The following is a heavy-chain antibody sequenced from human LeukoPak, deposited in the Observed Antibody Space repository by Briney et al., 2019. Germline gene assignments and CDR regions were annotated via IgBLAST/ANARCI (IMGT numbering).Heavy chain of an antibody. D-gene: IGHD3-10*01. CDR2: INPNSSGT. CDR3: ARTMVRGVNWFDP. V-gene: IGHV1-2*02. CDR1: GYTFTSYD. Sequence: ASVKVSCKASGYTFTSYDINWVRQATGQGLEWMGWINPNSSGTNYAQKFQGRVTMTRDTSISTAYMELSRLRSDDTAVYYCARTMVRGVNWFDPWGQGTLVTVSS. J-gene: IGHJ5*02.